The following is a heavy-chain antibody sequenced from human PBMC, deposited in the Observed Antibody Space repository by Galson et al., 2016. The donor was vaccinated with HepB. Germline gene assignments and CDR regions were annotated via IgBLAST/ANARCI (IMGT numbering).Heavy chain of an antibody. CDR3: ARDQGNSGSYLRYFDL. D-gene: IGHD1-26*01. Sequence: SLRLSCAASGFTFSSHWMTWVRQAPGKGVDWVANIKQDGSEKYYVDSVKGRFTISRDNAENSLYLQMNSLRAEDTAVYYCARDQGNSGSYLRYFDLWGRGTRFT. CDR1: GFTFSSHW. V-gene: IGHV3-7*03. J-gene: IGHJ2*01. CDR2: IKQDGSEK.